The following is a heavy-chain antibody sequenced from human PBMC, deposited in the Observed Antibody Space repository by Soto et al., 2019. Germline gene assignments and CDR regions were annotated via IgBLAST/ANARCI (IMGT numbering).Heavy chain of an antibody. D-gene: IGHD1-26*01. V-gene: IGHV4-4*07. Sequence: QLVLQESGPGLVKPSETLSLTCNVSGGSISSFYWTWIRQPAGGRLEWMGRVYDSGSSNYNPSLKTRITMSLHRARSQFSLSLYSVTAADTAVDYCARGVSESDFYPWAKCFDLCGQGILGTGSS. CDR3: ARGVSESDFYPWAKCFDL. J-gene: IGHJ5*02. CDR2: VYDSGSS. CDR1: GGSISSFY.